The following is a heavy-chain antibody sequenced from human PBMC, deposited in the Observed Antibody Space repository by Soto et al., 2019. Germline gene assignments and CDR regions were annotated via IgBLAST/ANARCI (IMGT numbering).Heavy chain of an antibody. CDR2: IGTAGDT. CDR1: GFTFSSYD. J-gene: IGHJ6*02. D-gene: IGHD6-19*01. V-gene: IGHV3-13*01. CDR3: ARAHPDTVAGEYYYYYGMDV. Sequence: EVQLVESGGGLVQPGGSLRLSCAASGFTFSSYDMHWVRQATGKGLEWVSAIGTAGDTYYPGSVKGRFNISRENAKNSLYLQMNSLRAEDTAVYYCARAHPDTVAGEYYYYYGMDVWGQGTTVTVSS.